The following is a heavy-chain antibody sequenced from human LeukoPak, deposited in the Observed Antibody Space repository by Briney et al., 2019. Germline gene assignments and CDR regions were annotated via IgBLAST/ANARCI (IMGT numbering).Heavy chain of an antibody. CDR1: GGTFSSYA. CDR2: IIPIFGTA. Sequence: GASVKVSCKASGGTFSSYAISWVRQAPGQGLEWMGGIIPIFGTANYAQKFQGRVTITADESTSTAYMGLSSLRSEDTAVYYCARVTLRGLGNWFDPWGQGTLVTVSS. V-gene: IGHV1-69*13. D-gene: IGHD3-10*01. J-gene: IGHJ5*02. CDR3: ARVTLRGLGNWFDP.